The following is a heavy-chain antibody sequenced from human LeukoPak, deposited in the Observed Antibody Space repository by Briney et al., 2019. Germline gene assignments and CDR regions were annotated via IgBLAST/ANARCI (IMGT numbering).Heavy chain of an antibody. V-gene: IGHV3-7*01. Sequence: GGSLRLSCAAYGFSFSNSWMNWVRQAPGKGLEWVASTKPDGSQKYYVDSVKGRFFISRDNVKDSLYLQMDSLRADDTAVYYCARDPSGYDYFDYWGQGTLVTVSS. D-gene: IGHD5-12*01. CDR1: GFSFSNSW. J-gene: IGHJ4*02. CDR2: TKPDGSQK. CDR3: ARDPSGYDYFDY.